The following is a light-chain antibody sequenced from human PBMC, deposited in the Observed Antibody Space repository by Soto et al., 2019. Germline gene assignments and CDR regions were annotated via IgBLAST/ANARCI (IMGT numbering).Light chain of an antibody. V-gene: IGKV3D-15*01. CDR1: QSVNSK. Sequence: ELVVAQSPASLSVSQGERSTLSYRASQSVNSKLAWYQQRPGQAPRLLIYDASNRATGIPARFSGSGSGTEFSLTISSLQSEDFAVYSCQQYGDWPGAFGGGTKVDI. J-gene: IGKJ4*01. CDR3: QQYGDWPGA. CDR2: DAS.